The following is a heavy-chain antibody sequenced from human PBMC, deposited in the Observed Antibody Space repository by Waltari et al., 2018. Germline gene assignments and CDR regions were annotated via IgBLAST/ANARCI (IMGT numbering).Heavy chain of an antibody. D-gene: IGHD6-13*01. Sequence: QVQLQASGPGLVKPSETLSLPCPVSGGPISSYYWSWIRQPAGKGLEWIGRIYTSGSTNYNPSLKSRVTMSVDTSKNQFSLKLSSVTAADTAVYYCARVGDSIAAADYWGQGTLVTVSS. CDR3: ARVGDSIAAADY. J-gene: IGHJ4*02. CDR1: GGPISSYY. V-gene: IGHV4-4*07. CDR2: IYTSGST.